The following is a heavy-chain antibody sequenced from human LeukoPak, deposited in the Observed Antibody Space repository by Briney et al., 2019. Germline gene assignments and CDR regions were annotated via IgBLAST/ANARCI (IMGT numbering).Heavy chain of an antibody. V-gene: IGHV4-30-2*01. Sequence: SETLSLTCAVSGHSIRRGGYLGRWVRQPPGEGLEWHGYICHSGRTYYNPSLKSRVTITVHRAKTQFSLKLPSVPAPATALHFCARVYGQPPAIDYWGQGTLVTVSS. CDR1: GHSIRRGGYL. CDR2: ICHSGRT. J-gene: IGHJ4*02. CDR3: ARVYGQPPAIDY. D-gene: IGHD2-15*01.